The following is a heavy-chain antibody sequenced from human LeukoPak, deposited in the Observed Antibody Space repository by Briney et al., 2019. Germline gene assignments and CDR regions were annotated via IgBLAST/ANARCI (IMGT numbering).Heavy chain of an antibody. V-gene: IGHV1-46*01. D-gene: IGHD1-14*01. CDR3: ATFRGGLAHDSEVPNRVYFDYYMDV. Sequence: ASVKVSCKASGYTFTSYYMHWVRQAPGQGLEWMGIINPSGGSTSYAQKFQGRVTMTRDMSTSTVYMELSSLRSEDTAVYYCATFRGGLAHDSEVPNRVYFDYYMDVWGKGTTVTVSS. CDR2: INPSGGST. CDR1: GYTFTSYY. J-gene: IGHJ6*03.